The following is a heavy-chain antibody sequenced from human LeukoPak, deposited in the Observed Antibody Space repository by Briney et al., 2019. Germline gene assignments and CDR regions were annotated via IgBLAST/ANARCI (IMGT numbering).Heavy chain of an antibody. V-gene: IGHV1-2*02. J-gene: IGHJ6*03. D-gene: IGHD6-19*01. Sequence: ASVKVSCKASGYTFTGYYMHWVRQAPGQGLEWMGWINPNSGGTNYAQKFQGRVTMTRDTSISTAYMELSRLRSDDTAVYYCARGRSSGPPPYYYYYMDVWGKGTTVTISS. CDR1: GYTFTGYY. CDR2: INPNSGGT. CDR3: ARGRSSGPPPYYYYYMDV.